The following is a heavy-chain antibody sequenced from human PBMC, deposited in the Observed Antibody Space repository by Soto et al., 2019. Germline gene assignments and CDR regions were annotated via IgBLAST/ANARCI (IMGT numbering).Heavy chain of an antibody. CDR1: GGSISSSSYY. V-gene: IGHV4-39*01. D-gene: IGHD4-17*01. J-gene: IGHJ4*02. CDR2: IYYSGST. CDR3: ARYYGDYKNYFDY. Sequence: SETLSLTCTVSGGSISSSSYYWGWIRQPPGKGLEWIGSIYYSGSTYYNPSLNSRVTLSVDTSRNQFSLKLNSVTAADTAVYYCARYYGDYKNYFDYWGQGTLVT.